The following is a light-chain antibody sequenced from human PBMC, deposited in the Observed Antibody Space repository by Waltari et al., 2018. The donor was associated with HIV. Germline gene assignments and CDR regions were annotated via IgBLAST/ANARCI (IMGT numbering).Light chain of an antibody. J-gene: IGLJ2*01. CDR2: GDN. Sequence: SSELTQDPSVSVALSQTARITCQGDNLRTYYATWYQQKPSQAPVLVIYGDNNRLSGMPDRFSGSSSGDTAALTITGAQAEDEADYYCSSRDSSGTQVLFGGGTKLTVL. CDR1: NLRTYY. V-gene: IGLV3-19*01. CDR3: SSRDSSGTQVL.